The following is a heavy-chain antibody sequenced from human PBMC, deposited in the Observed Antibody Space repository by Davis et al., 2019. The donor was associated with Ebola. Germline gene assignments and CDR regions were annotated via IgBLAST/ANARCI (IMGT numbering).Heavy chain of an antibody. Sequence: GGSLRLSCAASGFTFSSYGMHWVRQAPGKGLEWVAVISSDGSNKYYADSVKGRFTISRDNSKNTLYLQMNSLRAEDTAVYYCARAVLWSGYEWFDPWGQGTLVTVSS. CDR3: ARAVLWSGYEWFDP. CDR2: ISSDGSNK. V-gene: IGHV3-30*03. D-gene: IGHD3-3*01. CDR1: GFTFSSYG. J-gene: IGHJ5*02.